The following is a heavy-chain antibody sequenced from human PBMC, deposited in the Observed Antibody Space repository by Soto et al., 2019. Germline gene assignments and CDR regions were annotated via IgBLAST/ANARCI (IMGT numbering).Heavy chain of an antibody. V-gene: IGHV3-23*01. CDR2: ISGSGGST. J-gene: IGHJ6*02. CDR3: AKDILSATYYDFWSGDSAGMDV. Sequence: PGGSLRLSCAASGFTFSSYAMSWVRQAPGKGLEWVSAISGSGGSTYYADSVKGRFTISRDNSKNTLYLQMNSLRAEDTAVYYCAKDILSATYYDFWSGDSAGMDVWGQGTTVTVSS. CDR1: GFTFSSYA. D-gene: IGHD3-3*01.